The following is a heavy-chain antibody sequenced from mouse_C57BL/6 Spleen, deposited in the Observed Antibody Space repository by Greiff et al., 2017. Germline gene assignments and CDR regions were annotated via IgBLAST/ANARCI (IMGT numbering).Heavy chain of an antibody. CDR1: GYTFTSYW. V-gene: IGHV1-64*01. D-gene: IGHD6-1*01. J-gene: IGHJ3*01. CDR2: IHPNSGST. CDR3: GSSAAAGGFAY. Sequence: QVQLQQPGAELVKPGASVKLSCKASGYTFTSYWMHWVKQRPGQGLEWIGMIHPNSGSTNYNEKFKSKATLTVDKSSSTAYMQLSSLTSEDSAVYYCGSSAAAGGFAYGGQGTLVTVSA.